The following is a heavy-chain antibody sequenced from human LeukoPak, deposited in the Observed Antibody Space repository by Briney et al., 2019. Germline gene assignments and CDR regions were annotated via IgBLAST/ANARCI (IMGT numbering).Heavy chain of an antibody. V-gene: IGHV3-74*01. J-gene: IGHJ1*01. CDR1: GFTFGSYW. CDR3: ARYYYYDSSGYKIAEYFQH. D-gene: IGHD3-22*01. Sequence: GGSLRLSCAASGFTFGSYWMHWVRQAPGKGLVWVSRINSDGSSTSYADSVKGRFTISRDNAKNTLYLQMNSLRAEDTAVYYCARYYYYDSSGYKIAEYFQHWGQGTLVTVSS. CDR2: INSDGSST.